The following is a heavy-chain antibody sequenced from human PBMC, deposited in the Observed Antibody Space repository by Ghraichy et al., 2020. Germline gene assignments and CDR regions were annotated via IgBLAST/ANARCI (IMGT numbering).Heavy chain of an antibody. CDR1: GGSISSYY. V-gene: IGHV4-59*01. D-gene: IGHD6-13*01. Sequence: SETLSLTCTVSGGSISSYYWSWIRQPPGKGLEWIGYIYYSGSTNYNPSLKSRVTISVDTSKNQFSLKLSSVTAADTAVYYCARNEGIAAAGTEDYYYYYGMDVWGQGTTVTVSS. CDR2: IYYSGST. CDR3: ARNEGIAAAGTEDYYYYYGMDV. J-gene: IGHJ6*02.